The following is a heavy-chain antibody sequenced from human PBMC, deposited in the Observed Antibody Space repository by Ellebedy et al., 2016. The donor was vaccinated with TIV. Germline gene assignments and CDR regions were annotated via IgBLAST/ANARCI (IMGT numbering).Heavy chain of an antibody. J-gene: IGHJ3*02. CDR3: ARDRGEI. Sequence: GESLKISCAASGFTFSSYSMNWVRQAPGKGLEWVSSISSSSSYIYYADAVKGRFNISRDNAKNSLYLQMNSLRAEDTAVYYCARDRGEIWGQGTMVTVSS. CDR1: GFTFSSYS. CDR2: ISSSSSYI. V-gene: IGHV3-21*01. D-gene: IGHD7-27*01.